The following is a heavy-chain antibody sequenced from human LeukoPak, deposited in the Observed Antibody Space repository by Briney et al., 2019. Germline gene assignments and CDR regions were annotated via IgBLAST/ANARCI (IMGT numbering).Heavy chain of an antibody. V-gene: IGHV3-7*03. CDR1: GFTFSSYW. J-gene: IGHJ6*04. CDR3: ARKFYAMDV. Sequence: GGSLRLSCVASGFTFSSYWMSWVRQAPGKGLEWVANIKQDGSEKHYVDSLKGRFTISRDNAKNPLYLQMNGLRAEDTAVYYCARKFYAMDVWGIGTPVTVSS. CDR2: IKQDGSEK.